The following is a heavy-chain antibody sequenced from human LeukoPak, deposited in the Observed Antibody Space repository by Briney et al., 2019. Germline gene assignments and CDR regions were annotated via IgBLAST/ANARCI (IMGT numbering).Heavy chain of an antibody. CDR1: GFTVSSNY. V-gene: IGHV3-48*04. J-gene: IGHJ4*02. CDR3: ATEYWYRHDY. Sequence: PGGSLRLSCAASGFTVSSNYINWVRQAPGKGLEWVSYISSSSSTIYYADSVRGRFTISRDNTKKSIHLQMSSLSADDTAVYFCATEYWYRHDYWGQGTLVTVSS. D-gene: IGHD6-13*01. CDR2: ISSSSSTI.